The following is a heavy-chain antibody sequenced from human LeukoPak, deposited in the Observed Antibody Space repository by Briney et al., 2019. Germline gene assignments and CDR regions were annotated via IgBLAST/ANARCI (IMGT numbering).Heavy chain of an antibody. CDR1: GGSISSYY. CDR2: IYYSGST. V-gene: IGHV4-59*01. CDR3: ARLLWYFDL. Sequence: PSETLSLTCTVSGGSISSYYWSWIRQPPGKGLEWIGYIYYSGSTNYNPSLKSRVTISVDTSKNQFSLKLSSVTAADTAVHYCARLLWYFDLWGRGTLVTVSS. J-gene: IGHJ2*01.